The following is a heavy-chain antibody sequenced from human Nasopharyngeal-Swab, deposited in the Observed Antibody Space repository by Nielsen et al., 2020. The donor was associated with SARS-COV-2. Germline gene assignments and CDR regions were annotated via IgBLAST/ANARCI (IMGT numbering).Heavy chain of an antibody. CDR1: GFTFSSYE. Sequence: GESLKISCAASGFTFSSYEMNWVRQAPGKGLEWVSYISSSGSTIYYADSVKGRFTISRDNSKNTLYLQMNNLRPEDTAMYYCASPVFGVVSDAFDLWGQGTMVTVSS. CDR3: ASPVFGVVSDAFDL. CDR2: ISSSGSTI. J-gene: IGHJ3*01. D-gene: IGHD3-3*01. V-gene: IGHV3-48*03.